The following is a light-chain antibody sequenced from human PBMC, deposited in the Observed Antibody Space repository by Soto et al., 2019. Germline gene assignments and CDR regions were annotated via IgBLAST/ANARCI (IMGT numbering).Light chain of an antibody. Sequence: EIVMTQSPATLSVSPGERATLSCRASQSVRSSLAWYQQTPGQAPRLLVFDASTRATGIPARFSGSGSGTEFNLTISSLQSEDFGVYYCQQYNNWPRATFGGGTKVDIK. CDR1: QSVRSS. CDR2: DAS. V-gene: IGKV3-15*01. CDR3: QQYNNWPRAT. J-gene: IGKJ4*01.